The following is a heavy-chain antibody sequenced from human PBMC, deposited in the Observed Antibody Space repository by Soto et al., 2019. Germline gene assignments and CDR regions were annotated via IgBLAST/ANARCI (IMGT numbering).Heavy chain of an antibody. V-gene: IGHV4-61*03. J-gene: IGHJ5*02. CDR2: IYYTGST. Sequence: SETLSLTCTVSGASVSSGTYYWSWIRQAPGKGLEWVGHIYYTGSTNYNPSLNNRVTISVDTSKNHFSLQLTSVTAADTAVYYCARGAGFSYASTWFDIWGQGTLV. CDR1: GASVSSGTYY. D-gene: IGHD5-18*01. CDR3: ARGAGFSYASTWFDI.